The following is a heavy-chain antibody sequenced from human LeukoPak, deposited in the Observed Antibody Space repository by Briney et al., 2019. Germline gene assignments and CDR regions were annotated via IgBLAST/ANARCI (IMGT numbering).Heavy chain of an antibody. J-gene: IGHJ4*02. V-gene: IGHV4-59*12. CDR1: GGSISNYY. Sequence: PSETLSLTCTVSGGSISNYYWTWIRQPPGKGLECIGYVSYSGSTNYNPSLKSRVTISVDTSKNQFSLKLSSVTAADTAVYYCARAPRFRITMVRGVTKGPYYFDYWGQGTLVTVSS. CDR3: ARAPRFRITMVRGVTKGPYYFDY. D-gene: IGHD3-10*01. CDR2: VSYSGST.